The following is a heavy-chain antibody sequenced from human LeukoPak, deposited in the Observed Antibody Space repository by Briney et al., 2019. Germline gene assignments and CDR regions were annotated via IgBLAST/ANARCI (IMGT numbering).Heavy chain of an antibody. V-gene: IGHV4-4*07. CDR2: IYASGSN. Sequence: SETLSLTCTVSGGSVNSYYWSWIRQPAGKGLEWIGHIYASGSNDYNPSLKSRVTMSLDMAKNQFPLRLTSVTAADTAVYFCARMVPAGTHNYWGQGLLVTVSS. CDR3: ARMVPAGTHNY. D-gene: IGHD2-2*01. CDR1: GGSVNSYY. J-gene: IGHJ4*02.